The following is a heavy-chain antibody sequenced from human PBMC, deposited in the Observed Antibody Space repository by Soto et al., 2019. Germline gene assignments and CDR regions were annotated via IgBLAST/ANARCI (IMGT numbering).Heavy chain of an antibody. V-gene: IGHV3-23*04. CDR3: AKDTAVSGTFVVAFDS. D-gene: IGHD6-19*01. J-gene: IGHJ4*02. CDR2: ISGSGGSA. Sequence: EVQLVESGGGLVQPGGSLRLSCAASGFTFRRYAMSWVRQAPGKGLEWVSSISGSGGSAFYVDSVKGRFTISRDNSKNTLQLQMNSMRADDTAIYYCAKDTAVSGTFVVAFDSWGQGSLVTVSS. CDR1: GFTFRRYA.